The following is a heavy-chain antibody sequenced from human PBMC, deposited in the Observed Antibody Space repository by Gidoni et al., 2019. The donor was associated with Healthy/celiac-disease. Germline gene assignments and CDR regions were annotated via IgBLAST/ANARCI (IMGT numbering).Heavy chain of an antibody. CDR2: ISDDGSNK. CDR3: AKESGSYGEAYYFDY. J-gene: IGHJ4*02. D-gene: IGHD1-26*01. CDR1: GFTFSSYG. V-gene: IGHV3-30*18. Sequence: QVQLVESGGGVVQPGRSLRLSCAASGFTFSSYGMHWVSQAPGKGLEGVAVISDDGSNKYYADSVKGRFTIARDNSKNTLYLQMNSLRAEDTAVYYCAKESGSYGEAYYFDYWGQGTLVTVSS.